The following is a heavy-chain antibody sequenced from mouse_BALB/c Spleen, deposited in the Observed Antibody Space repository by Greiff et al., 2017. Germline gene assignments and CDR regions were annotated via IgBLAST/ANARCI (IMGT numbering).Heavy chain of an antibody. CDR3: ARKGLLRGAMDY. CDR2: IYPGGGYT. D-gene: IGHD2-3*01. CDR1: GYTFTNYW. J-gene: IGHJ4*01. Sequence: VQLQQSGAELVRPGTSVKISCKASGYTFTNYWLGWVKQTPGHGLEWIGDIYPGGGYTNYNEKFKGKATLTADTSSSTAYMQLSSLTSEDSAVYFCARKGLLRGAMDYWGQGTSVTVSS. V-gene: IGHV1-63*02.